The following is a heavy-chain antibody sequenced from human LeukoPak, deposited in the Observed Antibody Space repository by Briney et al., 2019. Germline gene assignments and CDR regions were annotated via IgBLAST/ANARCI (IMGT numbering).Heavy chain of an antibody. CDR2: IIPIFGTA. Sequence: SVKVSCKASGGTFSSYAINRVRQAPGQGLEWMGGIIPIFGTASYAQKFQGRVTIIADKSTSTAYMELSSLRSEDTAVYYCTIPSSSFQIDYWGQGTLVTVSS. V-gene: IGHV1-69*06. CDR3: TIPSSSFQIDY. CDR1: GGTFSSYA. D-gene: IGHD6-13*01. J-gene: IGHJ4*02.